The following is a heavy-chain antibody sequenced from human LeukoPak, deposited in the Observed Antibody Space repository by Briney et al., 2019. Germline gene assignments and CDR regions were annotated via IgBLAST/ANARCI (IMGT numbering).Heavy chain of an antibody. CDR1: GFTFNNYY. V-gene: IGHV3-7*01. D-gene: IGHD3-10*01. J-gene: IGHJ4*02. CDR2: IKLDGSEE. CDR3: ATYVPTPRRGLDY. Sequence: GGSLRLSCAASGFTFNNYYMTWVRQAPGKGLEWVARIKLDGSEESYVDSVKGRFTISRDSAKDSLFLQMTSLRAEDTAVYYCATYVPTPRRGLDYWGQGTLVTVSS.